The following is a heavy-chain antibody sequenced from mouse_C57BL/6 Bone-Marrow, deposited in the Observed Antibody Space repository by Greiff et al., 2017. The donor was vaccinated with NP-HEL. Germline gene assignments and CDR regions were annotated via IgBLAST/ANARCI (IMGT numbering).Heavy chain of an antibody. Sequence: EVKVEESGPGLVKPSQSLSLTCSVTGYSITSGYYWNWIRQFPGNKLEWMGYISYDGSNNYNPSLKNRISITRDTSKNQFFLKLNSVTTEDTATYYCARDYYGSPDYWGQGTTLTVSS. V-gene: IGHV3-6*01. D-gene: IGHD1-1*01. J-gene: IGHJ2*01. CDR2: ISYDGSN. CDR1: GYSITSGYY. CDR3: ARDYYGSPDY.